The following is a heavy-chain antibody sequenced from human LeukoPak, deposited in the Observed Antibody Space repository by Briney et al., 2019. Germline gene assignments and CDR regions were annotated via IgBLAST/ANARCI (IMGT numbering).Heavy chain of an antibody. D-gene: IGHD5-12*01. Sequence: ASVKVSCKASGYTFTGYYMHWVRQAPGQGLEWMGWINPNSGGTNYAQKFQGRVTMTRDTSISTAHMELSRLRSDDTAVYYCAKDQGGYGQFDYWGQGTLVTVSS. J-gene: IGHJ4*02. V-gene: IGHV1-2*02. CDR2: INPNSGGT. CDR1: GYTFTGYY. CDR3: AKDQGGYGQFDY.